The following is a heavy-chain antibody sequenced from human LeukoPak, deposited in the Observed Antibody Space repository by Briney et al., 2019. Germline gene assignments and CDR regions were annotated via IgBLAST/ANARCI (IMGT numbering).Heavy chain of an antibody. CDR3: ARDCESSSWYEGAFDI. Sequence: PGRSLRLSCAASGFTFSSYAMHWVRQAPGKGLEWVAVISYDGSNKYYADSVKGRFTISRDNSKNTLYLQMDSLRAEDTAVYYCARDCESSSWYEGAFDIWGQGTMVTVSS. D-gene: IGHD6-13*01. CDR1: GFTFSSYA. CDR2: ISYDGSNK. J-gene: IGHJ3*02. V-gene: IGHV3-30-3*01.